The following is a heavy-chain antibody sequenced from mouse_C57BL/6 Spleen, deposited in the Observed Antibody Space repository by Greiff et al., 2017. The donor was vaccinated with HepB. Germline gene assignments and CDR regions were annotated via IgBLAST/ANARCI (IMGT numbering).Heavy chain of an antibody. D-gene: IGHD2-2*01. CDR3: ATLSTMVTTRAMDY. J-gene: IGHJ4*01. CDR1: GFSLTSYG. V-gene: IGHV2-9*01. Sequence: VKLMESGPGLVAPSQSLSITCTVSGFSLTSYGVDWVRQPPGKGLEWLGVIWGGGSTNYNSALMSRLSISKDNSKSQVYLKMISLRTDDTAMYYCATLSTMVTTRAMDYWGQGTSVTVSS. CDR2: IWGGGST.